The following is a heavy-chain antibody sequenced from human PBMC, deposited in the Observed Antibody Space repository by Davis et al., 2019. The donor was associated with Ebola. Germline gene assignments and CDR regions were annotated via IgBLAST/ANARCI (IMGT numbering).Heavy chain of an antibody. CDR1: GGSISSGGYY. CDR3: ARDRRYCSSTSCYHYYYYYGMDV. Sequence: SETLSLTCTVSGGSISSGGYYWSWIRQHPGKGLEWIGYIYYSGSTYYNPSLKSRVTISVDTSKNQFSLKLSSVTAADTAVYYCARDRRYCSSTSCYHYYYYYGMDVWGQGTTVTVSS. J-gene: IGHJ6*02. CDR2: IYYSGST. D-gene: IGHD2-2*01. V-gene: IGHV4-31*03.